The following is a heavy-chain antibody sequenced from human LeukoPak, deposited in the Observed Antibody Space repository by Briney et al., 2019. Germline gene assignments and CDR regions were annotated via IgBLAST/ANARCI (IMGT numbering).Heavy chain of an antibody. CDR2: IGTASDT. Sequence: GGSLRLSCAASGFTFSSFHMHGLRQPTGQGVEWVSTIGTASDTYYPGSVEGRFTLSRDNAKNSLYIQMNSLPAGDTTVYYCARGPPRGKYYYMDVWGKGTTVTVSS. V-gene: IGHV3-13*01. CDR1: GFTFSSFH. D-gene: IGHD1-1*01. J-gene: IGHJ6*03. CDR3: ARGPPRGKYYYMDV.